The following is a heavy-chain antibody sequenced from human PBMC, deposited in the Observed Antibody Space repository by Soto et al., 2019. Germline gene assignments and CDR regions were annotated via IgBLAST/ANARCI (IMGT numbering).Heavy chain of an antibody. CDR2: ISYGGST. CDR3: SRGILV. CDR1: GGAINSGGYC. D-gene: IGHD5-18*01. J-gene: IGHJ4*02. Sequence: QVQLQESGPGLVKPSQTLSLTCTVSGGAINSGGYCWSWIRQHPGKGLDWIGCISYGGSTSFNPSLKSRVTISVDTSKNQFSLKLTSVTAADTAVYYCSRGILVWGQGALITVSS. V-gene: IGHV4-31*03.